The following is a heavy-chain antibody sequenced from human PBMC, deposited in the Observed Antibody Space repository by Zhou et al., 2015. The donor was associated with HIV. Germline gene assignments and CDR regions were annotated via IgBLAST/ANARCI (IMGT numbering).Heavy chain of an antibody. CDR3: ARDRGAARPEWRYFDL. V-gene: IGHV1-69*06. CDR2: IVPLFGTV. D-gene: IGHD6-6*01. J-gene: IGHJ2*01. Sequence: QVQLVQSGAEVKKPGSSVKVSCKASGGSFSTDGITWVRQAPGQGLEWMGGIVPLFGTVQYAQKLKGRVTITADRSTSTAYMDLRSLRSEDTAVYYCARDRGAARPEWRYFDLWGRGTLVTVSS. CDR1: GGSFSTDG.